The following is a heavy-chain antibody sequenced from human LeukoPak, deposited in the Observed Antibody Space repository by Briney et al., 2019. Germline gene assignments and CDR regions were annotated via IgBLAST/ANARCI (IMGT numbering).Heavy chain of an antibody. Sequence: SVKVSCKASGGTFISYSISWVRQAPGQGLEWMGRIIPIFGTTNYAQKFQGRATITTDESTSTAYMELGSLRFEDTAVYYCARDGGWSGYQKDWGQGTLVTVSS. CDR3: ARDGGWSGYQKD. CDR1: GGTFISYS. J-gene: IGHJ4*02. D-gene: IGHD3-3*01. V-gene: IGHV1-69*05. CDR2: IIPIFGTT.